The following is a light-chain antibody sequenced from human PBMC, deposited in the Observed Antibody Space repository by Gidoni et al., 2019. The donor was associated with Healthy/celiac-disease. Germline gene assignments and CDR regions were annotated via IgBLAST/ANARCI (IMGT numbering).Light chain of an antibody. CDR1: QGISSA. CDR2: DAS. Sequence: AIQLTQSPSSLSAAVGDRVTITCRASQGISSALAWYQEKPGKAPKLLIYDASSLDSGVPSRFSGSGSGTDFTLTISSLQPEDFATYYCQQFNNYPLTFXGXTKVEIK. V-gene: IGKV1D-13*01. J-gene: IGKJ4*01. CDR3: QQFNNYPLT.